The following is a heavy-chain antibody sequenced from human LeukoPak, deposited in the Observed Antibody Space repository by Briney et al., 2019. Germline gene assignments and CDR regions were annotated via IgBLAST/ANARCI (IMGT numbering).Heavy chain of an antibody. D-gene: IGHD6-19*01. CDR1: GFTFSSYS. J-gene: IGHJ3*02. CDR2: ISSSSSYI. Sequence: PGGSLRLSCAASGFTFSSYSMNWVRQAPGKGLEWVSSISSSSSYIYYADSVKGRFTISRDNAKNSLYLQMNSLRAEDTAVYYCARDYKAVAAFDAFDIWGQGTMVTVSS. V-gene: IGHV3-21*01. CDR3: ARDYKAVAAFDAFDI.